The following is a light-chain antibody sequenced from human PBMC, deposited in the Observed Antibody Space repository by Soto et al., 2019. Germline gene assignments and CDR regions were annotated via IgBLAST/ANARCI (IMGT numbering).Light chain of an antibody. J-gene: IGKJ5*01. CDR3: QQYGSSPTT. CDR2: GAS. CDR1: QSLDTF. V-gene: IGKV3-20*01. Sequence: VLTQSPGTLSLSPGERATLSCRASQSLDTFLAWYQQKPGQAPRLLIYGASSRATGIPDRFSGSGSGTDFTLTISRLGPEDFVVYYCQQYGSSPTTFGQGTRLEIK.